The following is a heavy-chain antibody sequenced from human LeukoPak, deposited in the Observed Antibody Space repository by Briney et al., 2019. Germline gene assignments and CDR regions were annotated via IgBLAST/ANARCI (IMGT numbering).Heavy chain of an antibody. J-gene: IGHJ5*02. V-gene: IGHV4-61*01. CDR1: GGSISRGSYY. CDR3: ARDTGNWFDP. D-gene: IGHD2-8*02. Sequence: SETLSLTCTVSGGSISRGSYYWSWIRQPPEKGLEWIGYIHYSGSTNYNPSLKSRVTISVDTSKNQFSLKLSSVTAADTAVYCCARDTGNWFDPWGQGTLVTVSS. CDR2: IHYSGST.